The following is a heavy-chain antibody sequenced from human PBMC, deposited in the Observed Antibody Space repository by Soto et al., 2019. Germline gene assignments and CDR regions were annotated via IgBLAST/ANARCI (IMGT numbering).Heavy chain of an antibody. CDR3: ASCIAVAGTNRVGFFDI. J-gene: IGHJ3*02. D-gene: IGHD6-19*01. CDR1: GFTFDDYA. Sequence: EVQLVESGGGLVQPGRSLRLSCAASGFTFDDYAMHWVRQAPGKGLEWVSGISWNSGSIGYADSVKGRFTISRDNAKNSLYLQMNSLRAEDTALYYCASCIAVAGTNRVGFFDIWGQGTMVTVSS. CDR2: ISWNSGSI. V-gene: IGHV3-9*01.